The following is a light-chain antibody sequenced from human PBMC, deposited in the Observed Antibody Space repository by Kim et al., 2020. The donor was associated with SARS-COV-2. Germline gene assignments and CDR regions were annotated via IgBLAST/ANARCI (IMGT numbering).Light chain of an antibody. CDR1: SSNIGAGYD. CDR3: QSYDASLRPSRV. J-gene: IGLJ3*02. Sequence: QSALTQPPSVSGAPGQRVTISCTGSSSNIGAGYDVHWYQQIPGAAPRLLIYDNNNRPSGVPDRFSGSKSGTSASLAITGLQGDDEADYYCQSYDASLRPSRVFGGGTQLTVL. V-gene: IGLV1-40*01. CDR2: DNN.